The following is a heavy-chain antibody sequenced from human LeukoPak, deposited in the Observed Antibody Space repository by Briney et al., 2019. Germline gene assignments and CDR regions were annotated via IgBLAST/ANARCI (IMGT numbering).Heavy chain of an antibody. D-gene: IGHD1-1*01. J-gene: IGHJ4*02. CDR1: GFALTAHPVA. Sequence: ESGPTLVNPTETLTLTCTFSGFALTAHPVAVGWLRQCPGKALEWLLVIYWDDDKRYNPSLRNRLTVSKDTSKNQVVLTMTDMFPVDTGTYYCAHTVSGSDWNGRAFGYWGQGISVTVT. V-gene: IGHV2-5*02. CDR3: AHTVSGSDWNGRAFGY. CDR2: IYWDDDK.